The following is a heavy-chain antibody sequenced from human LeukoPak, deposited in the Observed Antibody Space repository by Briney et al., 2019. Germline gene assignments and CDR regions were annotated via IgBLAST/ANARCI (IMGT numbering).Heavy chain of an antibody. V-gene: IGHV3-30*02. CDR1: GFTFSSYG. CDR2: IRYDGSNK. Sequence: PGGSLRLSCAASGFTFSSYGMHWVRQAPGKGLEWVAFIRYDGSNKYYADSVKGRFTISRDNSKSTLYLQMNSLRAEDTAVYYCAKWSGSYYPSFDYWGQGTLVTVSS. D-gene: IGHD1-26*01. J-gene: IGHJ4*02. CDR3: AKWSGSYYPSFDY.